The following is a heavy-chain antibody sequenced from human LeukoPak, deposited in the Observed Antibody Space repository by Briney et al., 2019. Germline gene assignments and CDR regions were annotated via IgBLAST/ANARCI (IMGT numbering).Heavy chain of an antibody. CDR1: GFSLTTSGMR. CDR2: IDWDDDK. J-gene: IGHJ4*02. Sequence: SGPTLVNPTQTLTLTCTFSGFSLTTSGMRVSWIRQPPGKALEWLARIDWDDDKFYSTSLKTRLTISKDTSKNQVVLTMTNMDPVDTGTYYCARMGTYCSSASCSFFFDFWGQGTLVTVSS. CDR3: ARMGTYCSSASCSFFFDF. V-gene: IGHV2-70*04. D-gene: IGHD2-2*01.